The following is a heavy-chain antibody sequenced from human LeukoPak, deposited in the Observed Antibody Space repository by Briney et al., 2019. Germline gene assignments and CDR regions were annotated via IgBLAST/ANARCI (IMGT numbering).Heavy chain of an antibody. J-gene: IGHJ3*02. Sequence: PGGSLRLSCSASGFSFSTYAMTWVRQAPGKGLEWVSVISGSGGTTAYADSVKGRFSISGDNSKSTLSLQMNSLRAEDTAIYYCAKNEGTAAAGAGDAFDIWGQGTMVTVSS. CDR3: AKNEGTAAAGAGDAFDI. CDR1: GFSFSTYA. V-gene: IGHV3-23*01. D-gene: IGHD6-13*01. CDR2: ISGSGGTT.